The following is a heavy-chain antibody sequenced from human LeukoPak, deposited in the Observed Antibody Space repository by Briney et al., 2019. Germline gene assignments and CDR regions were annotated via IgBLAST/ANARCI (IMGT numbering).Heavy chain of an antibody. J-gene: IGHJ4*02. V-gene: IGHV1-46*01. CDR1: GYTFTSYY. D-gene: IGHD3-22*01. CDR3: ARADSSGYYFDY. CDR2: INPSGGST. Sequence: ASVNVSFKSSGYTFTSYYIHWVRQAPAQGLEWMGIINPSGGSTSYAQKFQGRLTMTRDTSTSTVYMELSSLRSEDTPVHYCARADSSGYYFDYWGQGTLVTVSS.